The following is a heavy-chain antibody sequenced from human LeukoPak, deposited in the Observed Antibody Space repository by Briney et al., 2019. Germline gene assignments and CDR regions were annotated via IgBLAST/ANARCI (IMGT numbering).Heavy chain of an antibody. D-gene: IGHD1-26*01. J-gene: IGHJ4*02. Sequence: GGSLRLSCAASGFTFSSYSMNWVRQAPGKGLEWVSYISSSSSTIYYADSVKGRFTISRDNAKNSLYLQMNSLRAEDTAVYYCASEMNNGRSDWGQGTLVTVSS. V-gene: IGHV3-48*01. CDR3: ASEMNNGRSD. CDR2: ISSSSSTI. CDR1: GFTFSSYS.